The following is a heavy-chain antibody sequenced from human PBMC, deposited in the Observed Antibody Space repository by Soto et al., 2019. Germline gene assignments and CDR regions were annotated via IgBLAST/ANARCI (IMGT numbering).Heavy chain of an antibody. J-gene: IGHJ3*02. CDR3: ARLTRSPDAFDI. CDR1: GFTVSSNY. Sequence: GGSLRLSCAASGFTVSSNYMSWVRQAPGKGLEWVSVIYSGGSTYYADSVKGRFTISRDNSKNTLYLQMNSLRAEDTAVYYCARLTRSPDAFDIWGQGTMVTVSS. V-gene: IGHV3-66*01. CDR2: IYSGGST.